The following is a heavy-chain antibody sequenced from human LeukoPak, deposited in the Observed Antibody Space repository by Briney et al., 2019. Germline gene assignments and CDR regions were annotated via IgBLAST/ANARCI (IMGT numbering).Heavy chain of an antibody. CDR2: FSYTGST. D-gene: IGHD6-13*01. CDR1: GGSVSSSSYY. Sequence: SETLSLTCTVSGGSVSSSSYYWSWIRQPPGKGLEWIGYFSYTGSTTYNPSLKSRATISTDTSQNRFSLKLNSVTAADTAMYYCARSTGGAAAGDCWGQGTLVTVSS. V-gene: IGHV4-61*01. CDR3: ARSTGGAAAGDC. J-gene: IGHJ4*02.